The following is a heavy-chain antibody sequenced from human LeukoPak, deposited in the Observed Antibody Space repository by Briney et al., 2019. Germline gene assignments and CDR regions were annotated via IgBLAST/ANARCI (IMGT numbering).Heavy chain of an antibody. D-gene: IGHD6-19*01. CDR3: ANSPHQHQWLGDKYYYYGMDV. CDR1: GFTFTDYT. J-gene: IGHJ6*02. CDR2: ISYDGSNK. Sequence: GGSLRLSCAASGFTFTDYTMNWVRQAPGKGLEWVAVISYDGSNKYYADSVKGRFTISRDNSKNTLYLQMNSLRAEDTAVYYCANSPHQHQWLGDKYYYYGMDVWGQGTTVTVSS. V-gene: IGHV3-30*18.